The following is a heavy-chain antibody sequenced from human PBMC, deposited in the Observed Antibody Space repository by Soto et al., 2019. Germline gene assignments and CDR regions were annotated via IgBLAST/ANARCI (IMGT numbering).Heavy chain of an antibody. CDR3: ARENREYSGYVPFDY. CDR1: GYTFTSYG. D-gene: IGHD5-12*01. J-gene: IGHJ4*02. CDR2: ISTYNGNT. Sequence: QVQLVQSGAEVKKPGASVKVSCKASGYTFTSYGISWVRQAPGQGLEWMGWISTYNGNTNYAQKLQGRVTMTTDTSTSTAYMELRSLRSDNTAVYYCARENREYSGYVPFDYWGQGTLVTVSS. V-gene: IGHV1-18*01.